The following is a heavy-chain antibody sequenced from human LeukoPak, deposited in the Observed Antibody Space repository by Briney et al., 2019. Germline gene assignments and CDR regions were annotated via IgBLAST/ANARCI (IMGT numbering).Heavy chain of an antibody. V-gene: IGHV4-34*01. CDR3: ARRPTVATNGMDV. D-gene: IGHD5-12*01. CDR1: GGSFSGYY. Sequence: SETLSLTCAVYGGSFSGYYWSWIRQPPGKGLEWIGEINHSGSTNYNPSLKSRVTISVDTSKNQFSLKLSSVTAADTAVYYCARRPTVATNGMDVWGQGTTVTVSS. J-gene: IGHJ6*02. CDR2: INHSGST.